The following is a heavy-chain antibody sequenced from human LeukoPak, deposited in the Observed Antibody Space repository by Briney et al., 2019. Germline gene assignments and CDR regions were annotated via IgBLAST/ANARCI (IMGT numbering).Heavy chain of an antibody. V-gene: IGHV4-39*07. CDR1: GGSISSSSYY. CDR3: ARGYDIVVVPAATDYFDY. D-gene: IGHD2-2*01. CDR2: IYYSGST. Sequence: SETLSLTCTVSGGSISSSSYYWGWIRQPPGKGLEWIGSIYYSGSTCYNPSLKSRVTISVDTSKNQFSLKLSSVTAADTAVYYCARGYDIVVVPAATDYFDYWGQGTLVTVSS. J-gene: IGHJ4*02.